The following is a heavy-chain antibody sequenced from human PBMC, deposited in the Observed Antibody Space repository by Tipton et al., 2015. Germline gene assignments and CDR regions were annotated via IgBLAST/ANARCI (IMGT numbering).Heavy chain of an antibody. J-gene: IGHJ4*02. D-gene: IGHD2-21*01. Sequence: LRLSCTVSGGSINITSYYWAWIRQPPGKGLEWIGTLYYSGSTYYNPSLKSRVTISVDTSKNQFSLKLNSMTAADTAVYYCARGWCPDYWGQGTLVTVSS. CDR2: LYYSGST. V-gene: IGHV4-39*01. CDR1: GGSINITSYY. CDR3: ARGWCPDY.